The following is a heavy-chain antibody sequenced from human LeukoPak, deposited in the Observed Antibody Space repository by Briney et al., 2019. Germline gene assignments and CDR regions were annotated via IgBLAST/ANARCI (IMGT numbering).Heavy chain of an antibody. Sequence: GGSLRLSCAASGSTFSSYDMHWVRRATGKGLEWVSAIGTAGDTYYPGSVKGRFTISRENAKSFLYLQMNSLRARDTAVYYCARGLLTTVTTMLHYYYYGMDVWGQGTTVTVSS. CDR2: IGTAGDT. D-gene: IGHD4-17*01. CDR1: GSTFSSYD. CDR3: ARGLLTTVTTMLHYYYYGMDV. V-gene: IGHV3-13*01. J-gene: IGHJ6*02.